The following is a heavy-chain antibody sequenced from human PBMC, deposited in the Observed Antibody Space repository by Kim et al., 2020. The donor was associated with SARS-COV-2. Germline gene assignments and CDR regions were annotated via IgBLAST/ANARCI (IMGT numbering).Heavy chain of an antibody. J-gene: IGHJ4*02. CDR1: GGSFSGYL. CDR3: ARVWDY. Sequence: SETLSLTCSLSGGSFSGYLWSWIRQSPGKGLEVIGEINPSGSAKYSPSRESRVTISLDTSKNQFSLRLTSVTAADTAVYFCARVWDYWGQGTLVTVSS. V-gene: IGHV4-34*01. CDR2: INPSGSA.